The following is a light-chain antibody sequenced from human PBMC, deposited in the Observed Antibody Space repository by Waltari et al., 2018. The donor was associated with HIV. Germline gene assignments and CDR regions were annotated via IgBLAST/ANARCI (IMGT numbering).Light chain of an antibody. CDR3: AAWDYSLSGWV. J-gene: IGLJ3*02. Sequence: QSVLTQPPSASGTPGQRVTTSCSGRNSNVGMSYLYRSPQRPGTTPKPGIYGINQRPSGVPDRFSGSKSGTSVSLVISGIRSEDEADYYCAAWDYSLSGWVFGGGTKLTVL. CDR1: NSNVGMSY. V-gene: IGLV1-47*01. CDR2: GIN.